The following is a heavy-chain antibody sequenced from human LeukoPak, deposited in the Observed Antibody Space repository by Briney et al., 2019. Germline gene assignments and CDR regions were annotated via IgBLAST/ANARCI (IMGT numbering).Heavy chain of an antibody. CDR3: ARDYGGSSPFDY. D-gene: IGHD4-23*01. V-gene: IGHV3-23*01. CDR1: GFTLSSYA. CDR2: ISSSDSGK. Sequence: PGGSLRLSCVVSGFTLSSYAMSWVRQAPGKGLEWVAAISSSDSGKYHADSVRGRFTISRDNSKNTVYLQMNSLRAEDTAVYYCARDYGGSSPFDYWGQGTLVTVSS. J-gene: IGHJ4*02.